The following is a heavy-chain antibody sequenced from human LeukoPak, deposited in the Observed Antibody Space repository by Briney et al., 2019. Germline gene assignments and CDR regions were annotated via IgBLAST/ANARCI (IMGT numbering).Heavy chain of an antibody. V-gene: IGHV1-18*01. J-gene: IGHJ4*02. CDR2: ISTYKAKT. Sequence: GAAVKVSCKASGYTFTNYGISWVRQAPGQGLEWMGWISTYKAKTNSAQRFQGRFTMTADTSTDTAYMELRSLTSDDTAVFYCARDLVSLLYGSGIDYWGQGTQVTVSA. D-gene: IGHD3-10*01. CDR3: ARDLVSLLYGSGIDY. CDR1: GYTFTNYG.